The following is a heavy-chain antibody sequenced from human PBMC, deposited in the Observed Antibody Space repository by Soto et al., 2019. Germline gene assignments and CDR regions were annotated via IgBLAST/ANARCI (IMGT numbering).Heavy chain of an antibody. Sequence: QVQLVESGGGVVQPGRSLRLSCAASGFTFSSYGMHWVRQAPGKGLEWVAVISYDGRNKFYADAVKGRFTISRDNSKNTLFLQMNSLRAEDTVVYYCGDLAVDKDMGIDSWGQGTLVTVSS. V-gene: IGHV3-30*03. CDR2: ISYDGRNK. D-gene: IGHD5-18*01. CDR3: GDLAVDKDMGIDS. CDR1: GFTFSSYG. J-gene: IGHJ4*02.